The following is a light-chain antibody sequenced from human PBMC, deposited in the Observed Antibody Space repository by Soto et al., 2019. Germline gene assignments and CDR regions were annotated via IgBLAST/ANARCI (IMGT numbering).Light chain of an antibody. CDR2: GSS. J-gene: IGKJ4*01. Sequence: EIVMTQSPATLPVCPGERATVSCRVCQSVSSYLAWYQQNSCQAPRLLIYGSSTRATGIPARFSGSGSGTEFTLTITTLQSEDFPVYYCQEYNNWPLTFSGGTNVEVK. CDR1: QSVSSY. V-gene: IGKV3-15*01. CDR3: QEYNNWPLT.